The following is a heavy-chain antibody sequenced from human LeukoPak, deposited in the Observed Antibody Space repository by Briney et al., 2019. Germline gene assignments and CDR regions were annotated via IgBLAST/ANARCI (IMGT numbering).Heavy chain of an antibody. J-gene: IGHJ6*02. CDR3: ARIDCSSASCLYYYGMDV. Sequence: GESLKISCKGSGYSFISYWINWVRQMPGKGLEWMGRIDPSDSYTNYSPSFQGHVTISADKSISTAYLQWSSLKAPDTAMYYCARIDCSSASCLYYYGMDVWGQGTTVTVSS. V-gene: IGHV5-10-1*01. D-gene: IGHD2-2*01. CDR2: IDPSDSYT. CDR1: GYSFISYW.